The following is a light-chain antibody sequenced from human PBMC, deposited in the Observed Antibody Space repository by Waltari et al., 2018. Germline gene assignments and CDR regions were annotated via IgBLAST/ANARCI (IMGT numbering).Light chain of an antibody. J-gene: IGLJ2*01. Sequence: QSVVTQPPSASGTPGQRVTISCSGSSSNIGSYTVNWYQLLPGTAPKLLIYSNNQRPAGVPDRVAGSKSGTSASLAISGLQSEDEADYYCASWDDSLNGVVFGGGTKLTVL. CDR3: ASWDDSLNGVV. CDR1: SSNIGSYT. CDR2: SNN. V-gene: IGLV1-44*01.